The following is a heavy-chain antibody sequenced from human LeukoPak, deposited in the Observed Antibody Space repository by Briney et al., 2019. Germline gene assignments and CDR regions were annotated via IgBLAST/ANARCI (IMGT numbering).Heavy chain of an antibody. CDR3: ASHAHDYDSSGYFDS. Sequence: GGSLRLSCVVSRLTFNSNAMYWVRQAPGKGLEWVSGISVSGGSEYYADSVKGRFSVSRDNSKHTVYLQMSSLRAEDTAVYFCASHAHDYDSSGYFDSWGQGALVTVSS. D-gene: IGHD3-22*01. CDR2: ISVSGGSE. V-gene: IGHV3-23*01. CDR1: RLTFNSNA. J-gene: IGHJ4*02.